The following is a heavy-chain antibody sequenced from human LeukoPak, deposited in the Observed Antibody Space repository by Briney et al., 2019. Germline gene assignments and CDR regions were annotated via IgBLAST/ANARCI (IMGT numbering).Heavy chain of an antibody. V-gene: IGHV3-30*02. D-gene: IGHD4-23*01. Sequence: GGSLRLSCAASGFTFSSYGMHWVRQAPGKGLEWVAFIRYDGSNKYYADSVKGRFTISRDNSKNTLNLQMNSLRAEDTAVYYCAKDRLDGNRYYYYYMDVWGKGTTVTISS. CDR2: IRYDGSNK. J-gene: IGHJ6*03. CDR1: GFTFSSYG. CDR3: AKDRLDGNRYYYYYMDV.